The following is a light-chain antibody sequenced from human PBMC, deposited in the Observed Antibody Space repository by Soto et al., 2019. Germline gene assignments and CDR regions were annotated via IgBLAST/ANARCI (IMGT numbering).Light chain of an antibody. CDR2: DAS. J-gene: IGKJ5*01. CDR3: QERSNWPLSIT. Sequence: EIVLTHSPATLSFSAGEMATLSFGAIQSVTTNLAWYQQKVGQAPRLLIYDASNRAAGIPVRFSGSGSGTDFTLSISSLEPGDFAVYYCQERSNWPLSITFGQGTRLEIK. V-gene: IGKV3-11*01. CDR1: QSVTTN.